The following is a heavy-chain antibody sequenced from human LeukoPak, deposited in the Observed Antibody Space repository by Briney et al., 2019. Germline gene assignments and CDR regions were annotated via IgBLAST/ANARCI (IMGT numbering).Heavy chain of an antibody. D-gene: IGHD6-19*01. J-gene: IGHJ4*02. V-gene: IGHV1-2*02. CDR2: INPNSGGT. Sequence: ASVKVSCKASGYTFTGYYMHWVRQAPGQGLEWMGWINPNSGGTNYAQKFQGRVTITADESTSTAYMELSSLRSEDTAVYYCARTGWGYSDLYYFDYWGQGTLVTVSS. CDR1: GYTFTGYY. CDR3: ARTGWGYSDLYYFDY.